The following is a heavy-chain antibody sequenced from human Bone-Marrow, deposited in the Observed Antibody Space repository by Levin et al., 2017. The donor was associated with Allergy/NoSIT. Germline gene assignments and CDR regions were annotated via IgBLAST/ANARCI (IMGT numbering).Heavy chain of an antibody. V-gene: IGHV3-9*01. Sequence: PGGSLRLSCAASGFTFDDYAMHRVRQAPGKGLEWVSGISWNSGSIGYADSVKGRFTISRDNAKNSLYLQMNSLRAEDTALYYCAKDTDHGLLWFGDPLGAFDIWGQGTMVTVSS. D-gene: IGHD3-10*01. CDR1: GFTFDDYA. CDR3: AKDTDHGLLWFGDPLGAFDI. CDR2: ISWNSGSI. J-gene: IGHJ3*02.